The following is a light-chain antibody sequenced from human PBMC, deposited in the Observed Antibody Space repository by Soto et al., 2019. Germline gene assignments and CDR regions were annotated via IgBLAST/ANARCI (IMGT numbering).Light chain of an antibody. Sequence: DIQMTQSPSSLSASVGDRVTITCQASQDISNYLNWYQQKPGKAPKLLIYDASNLETGVPSRFSGSGSGTDFTFTISSLQPDDIATYYCQQYANLPPFTFGPGTKVDIK. CDR2: DAS. CDR3: QQYANLPPFT. CDR1: QDISNY. V-gene: IGKV1-33*01. J-gene: IGKJ3*01.